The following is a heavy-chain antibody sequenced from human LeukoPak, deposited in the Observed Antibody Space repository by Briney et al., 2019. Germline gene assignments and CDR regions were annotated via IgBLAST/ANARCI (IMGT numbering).Heavy chain of an antibody. D-gene: IGHD3-16*01. CDR3: AKDRVMITFGGPKAFDI. J-gene: IGHJ3*02. CDR1: GFTFSDYY. V-gene: IGHV3-23*01. CDR2: ISGSGGST. Sequence: GGSLRLSCAASGFTFSDYYMSWVRQAPGKGLEWVSAISGSGGSTYYADSVKGRFTISRDNSKNTLYLQMNSLRAEDTAVYYCAKDRVMITFGGPKAFDIWGQGTMVTVSS.